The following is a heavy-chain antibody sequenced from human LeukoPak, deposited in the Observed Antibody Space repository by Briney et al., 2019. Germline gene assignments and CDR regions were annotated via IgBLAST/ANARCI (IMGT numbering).Heavy chain of an antibody. V-gene: IGHV3-21*01. CDR2: ISSSSSYI. Sequence: PGGSLRLSCAASGFTFSSYSMNWVRQAPGKGLEWVSIISSSSSYIYYTDSVKGQFTVSRDNAKNLLYLQMNSLRVEDTAVYYCARDGGRMDYWGQGTLVTVSS. J-gene: IGHJ4*02. D-gene: IGHD3-16*01. CDR1: GFTFSSYS. CDR3: ARDGGRMDY.